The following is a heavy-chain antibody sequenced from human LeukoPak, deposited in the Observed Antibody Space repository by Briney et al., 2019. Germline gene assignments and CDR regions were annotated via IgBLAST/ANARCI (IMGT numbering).Heavy chain of an antibody. Sequence: PGGSLRLSCAASGLIFSSYWMGWVRQAPGKGLEWVANIKLDGSEKYYVDSVKGRFTISRDNAKNSLSLQMNSLRVEDTAIYYCARDRSSSTGGAFDIWGQGTMVTVSS. CDR3: ARDRSSSTGGAFDI. D-gene: IGHD2-2*01. V-gene: IGHV3-7*01. CDR1: GLIFSSYW. J-gene: IGHJ3*02. CDR2: IKLDGSEK.